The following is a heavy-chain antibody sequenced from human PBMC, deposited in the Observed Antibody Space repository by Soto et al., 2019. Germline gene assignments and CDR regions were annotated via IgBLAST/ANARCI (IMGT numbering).Heavy chain of an antibody. Sequence: PSETLSLTCTVSGGSISSYYWSWIRQPPGRGLEWIGYIYYSGSTNYNPSLKSRVTISVDTSKNQFSLKLSSVTAADTAVYYCARTPYGDPPHYYYYGMDVWGKGT. CDR2: IYYSGST. CDR3: ARTPYGDPPHYYYYGMDV. CDR1: GGSISSYY. J-gene: IGHJ6*04. V-gene: IGHV4-59*01. D-gene: IGHD4-17*01.